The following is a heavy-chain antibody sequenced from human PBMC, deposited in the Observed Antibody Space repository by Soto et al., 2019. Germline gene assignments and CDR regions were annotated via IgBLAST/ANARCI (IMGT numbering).Heavy chain of an antibody. CDR1: GLIFSNYA. J-gene: IGHJ4*02. CDR3: AREGDITAAFDY. D-gene: IGHD6-13*01. CDR2: IGGSGGSP. V-gene: IGHV3-23*01. Sequence: GSLRLSGVAPGLIFSNYAMSWVRQAPGKGLEWVSGIGGSGGSPHYADSAKGRFTISRDNSKNTLFLQMNTLRAEDTAVYYCAREGDITAAFDYWGQGTLVTVSS.